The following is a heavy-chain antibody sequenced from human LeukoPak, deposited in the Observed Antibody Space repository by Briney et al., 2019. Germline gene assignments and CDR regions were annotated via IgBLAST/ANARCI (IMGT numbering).Heavy chain of an antibody. Sequence: PSETLSLTCAVYGGSFSGDYWSWIRQPPGKGLEWIGEINHSGSTNYNPSLKSRVTISVDTSKNQFSLKLSSVTAADTAVYYCARTTGFWSGYYPYYFDYWGQGTLVTVSS. J-gene: IGHJ4*02. V-gene: IGHV4-34*01. CDR3: ARTTGFWSGYYPYYFDY. CDR1: GGSFSGDY. CDR2: INHSGST. D-gene: IGHD3-3*01.